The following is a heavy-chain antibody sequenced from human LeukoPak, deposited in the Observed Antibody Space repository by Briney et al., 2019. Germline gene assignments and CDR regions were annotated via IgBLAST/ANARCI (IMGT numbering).Heavy chain of an antibody. CDR1: GFTFSGYG. D-gene: IGHD4-11*01. CDR3: AKDAYSNYGVAYYFDY. Sequence: GGSLRLSCAASGFTFSGYGMHWVRQAPGKGLEWVAFIRYDGSNKYYADSVKGRFTISRDNSKNTLYLQMNSLRAEDTAVYYCAKDAYSNYGVAYYFDYWGQGTLVTVSS. V-gene: IGHV3-30*02. CDR2: IRYDGSNK. J-gene: IGHJ4*02.